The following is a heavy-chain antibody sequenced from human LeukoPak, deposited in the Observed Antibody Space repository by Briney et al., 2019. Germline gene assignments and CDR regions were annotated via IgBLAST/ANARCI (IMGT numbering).Heavy chain of an antibody. J-gene: IGHJ4*02. D-gene: IGHD6-13*01. V-gene: IGHV1-2*02. Sequence: ASVKVSCKASGYTFTGYYMHWVRQAPGQGLEWMGWINPNSGGTNYAQKFQGRVTMTRGTSISTAYMELSRLRSDDTAVYYCARDIAAAGTPIDYWGQGTLVTVSS. CDR1: GYTFTGYY. CDR2: INPNSGGT. CDR3: ARDIAAAGTPIDY.